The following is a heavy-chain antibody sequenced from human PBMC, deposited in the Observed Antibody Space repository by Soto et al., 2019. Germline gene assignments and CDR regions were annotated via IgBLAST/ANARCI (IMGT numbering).Heavy chain of an antibody. CDR2: ISAYNGNT. CDR1: GYTLTSYG. J-gene: IGHJ4*02. D-gene: IGHD2-2*01. CDR3: ARWGGYCSTTTCYSGHFDY. Sequence: QVPLVQSGGEVKKPGASVKVSCKASGYTLTSYGISWVRQAPGQGLEWMGWISAYNGNTNYAQKFQGRVTMATDTSTSTAYMDLRSLRSDDTAVYYCARWGGYCSTTTCYSGHFDYWGQGTLVTVSS. V-gene: IGHV1-18*01.